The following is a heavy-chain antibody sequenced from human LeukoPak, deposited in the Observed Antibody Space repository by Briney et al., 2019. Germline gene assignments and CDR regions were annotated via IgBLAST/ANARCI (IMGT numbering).Heavy chain of an antibody. V-gene: IGHV1-2*02. D-gene: IGHD1-26*01. CDR1: GYTFTGYY. CDR3: ARDLKMPVGEDYFDY. Sequence: ASVKVSCTASGYTFTGYYMHWVRQAPGQGLEWMGWINPNSGGTNYAQKFQGRVTMTRDTSISTAYMELSRLRSDDTAVYYCARDLKMPVGEDYFDYWGQGTLVTVSS. J-gene: IGHJ4*02. CDR2: INPNSGGT.